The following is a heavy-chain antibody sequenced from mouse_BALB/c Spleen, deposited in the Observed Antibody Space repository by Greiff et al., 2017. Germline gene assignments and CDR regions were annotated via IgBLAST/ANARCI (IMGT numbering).Heavy chain of an antibody. CDR2: ISSGSSTI. J-gene: IGHJ4*01. CDR3: ARGLGRGAMDY. Sequence: EVQGVESGGGLVQPGGSRKLSCAASGFTFSSFGMHWVRQAPEKGLEWVAYISSGSSTIYYADTVKGRFTISRDNPKNTLFLQMTSLRSEDTAMYYCARGLGRGAMDYWGQGTSVTVSS. V-gene: IGHV5-17*02. D-gene: IGHD4-1*01. CDR1: GFTFSSFG.